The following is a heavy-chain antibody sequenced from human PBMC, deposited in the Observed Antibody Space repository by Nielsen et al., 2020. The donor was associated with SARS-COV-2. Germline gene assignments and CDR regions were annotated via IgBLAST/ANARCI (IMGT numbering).Heavy chain of an antibody. J-gene: IGHJ4*02. V-gene: IGHV3-48*04. CDR1: GFTFSSYS. CDR3: ASSGWLDH. CDR2: ISSSSSSTI. Sequence: GESLKISCAASGFTFSSYSMNWVRQAPGKGLEWVSYISSSSSSTIYYADSVKGRFTVSRDNAQSSLYLHMNSLRAEDTAVYYCASSGWLDHWGQGTLVTVSS. D-gene: IGHD6-19*01.